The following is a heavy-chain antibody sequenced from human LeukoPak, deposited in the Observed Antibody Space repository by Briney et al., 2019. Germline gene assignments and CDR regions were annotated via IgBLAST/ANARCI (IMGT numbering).Heavy chain of an antibody. CDR3: ARAREGIVPAAIQPFDY. CDR2: IIPILGIA. V-gene: IGHV1-69*02. Sequence: SVKVSCKASGGTFSSYTISWVRQAPGQGLEWMGRIIPILGIANYAQKFQGRVTITADESTSTAYMELSSLRSEDTAVYYCARAREGIVPAAIQPFDYWGQGTLVTVSS. D-gene: IGHD2-2*02. CDR1: GGTFSSYT. J-gene: IGHJ4*02.